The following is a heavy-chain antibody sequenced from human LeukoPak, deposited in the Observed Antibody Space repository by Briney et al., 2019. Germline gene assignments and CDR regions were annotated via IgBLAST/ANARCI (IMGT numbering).Heavy chain of an antibody. CDR1: GDSVSSNSAA. V-gene: IGHV6-1*01. Sequence: SQTLSLTCAISGDSVSSNSAAWNWIRQSPSRGLEWLGRTYYRSNWYNDYAESVKSRITINPDTSKNQFSLQLNSVTPEDTAMSYCARHERGNWYFHLWGRGTLVTVSS. J-gene: IGHJ2*01. CDR3: ARHERGNWYFHL. CDR2: TYYRSNWYN.